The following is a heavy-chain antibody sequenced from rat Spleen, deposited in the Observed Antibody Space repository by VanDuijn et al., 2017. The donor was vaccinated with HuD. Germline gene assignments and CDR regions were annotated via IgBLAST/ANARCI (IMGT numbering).Heavy chain of an antibody. J-gene: IGHJ3*01. D-gene: IGHD4-3*01. CDR3: ARLQFGVGWFAY. V-gene: IGHV5-31*01. CDR2: IINTGGTT. Sequence: EVQLVESGGGLVQPGRSLTLSCVASGFAFNNYWMTWIRQVPGKGLEWVASIINTGGTTYYRDSVKGRFTISRDNAKSTLYLQMDSLRSEDTATYYCARLQFGVGWFAYWGQDTLVTVSS. CDR1: GFAFNNYW.